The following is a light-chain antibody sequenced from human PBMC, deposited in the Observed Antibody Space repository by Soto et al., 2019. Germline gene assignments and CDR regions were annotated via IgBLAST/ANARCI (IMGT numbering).Light chain of an antibody. J-gene: IGKJ5*01. CDR3: HQSYSLPEA. CDR1: QRINNY. Sequence: DIQMTQSPSSLSASVGDRVTITCRASQRINNYLNWYQQKPGKAPKLLIYAASSLQSGVPSRFTGSRSGTDFTLTISSLQPEDFATYYCHQSYSLPEAFGQGTRLEIK. V-gene: IGKV1-39*01. CDR2: AAS.